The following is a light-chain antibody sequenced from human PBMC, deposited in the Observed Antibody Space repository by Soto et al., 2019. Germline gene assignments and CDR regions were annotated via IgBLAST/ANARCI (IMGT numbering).Light chain of an antibody. Sequence: ESVLTQSPGALSLSPGDRATLSCRASQSVYGNYLAWYQQKPGQAPRLLIYGASSRPTDIPDRFSGSGSGTDFTLTITRLEPEDFAVYFCHQYGTTPWTFGQGTKVDIK. CDR3: HQYGTTPWT. J-gene: IGKJ1*01. CDR2: GAS. V-gene: IGKV3-20*01. CDR1: QSVYGNY.